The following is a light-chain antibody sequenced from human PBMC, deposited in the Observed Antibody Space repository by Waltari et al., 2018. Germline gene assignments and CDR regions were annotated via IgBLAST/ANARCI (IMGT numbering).Light chain of an antibody. CDR3: QQYNNWPRT. Sequence: EIVMTQSPATLSESPRERPTLSCRASQSVSSKLAWYQQKPGQAPRLLIYGASTRDTGIPARFSGSGSGTEFTLTISSLQSEDFAVYYCQQYNNWPRTFGQGTKLEIK. J-gene: IGKJ2*01. CDR1: QSVSSK. V-gene: IGKV3-15*01. CDR2: GAS.